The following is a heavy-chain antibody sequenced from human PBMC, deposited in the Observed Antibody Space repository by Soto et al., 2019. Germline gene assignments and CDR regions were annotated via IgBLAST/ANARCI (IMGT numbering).Heavy chain of an antibody. D-gene: IGHD5-18*01. Sequence: GGSLRLSCAASGFTFSSYWMSWVRQAPGKGLEWVANIKQDGSEKYYVDSVKGRFTISRDNAKNSLYLQMNSLRAEDTAVYYCARGVLAGCGSNGGPYYYMDVWGQGTTVTVSS. CDR1: GFTFSSYW. V-gene: IGHV3-7*01. CDR3: ARGVLAGCGSNGGPYYYMDV. CDR2: IKQDGSEK. J-gene: IGHJ6*03.